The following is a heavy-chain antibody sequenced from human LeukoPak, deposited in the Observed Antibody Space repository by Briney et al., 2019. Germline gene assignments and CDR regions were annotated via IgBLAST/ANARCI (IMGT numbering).Heavy chain of an antibody. V-gene: IGHV3-21*04. CDR3: AKDDQRAWFDP. CDR2: ISSSSSYI. CDR1: GFTFSSYS. Sequence: GGSLRLSCAASGFTFSSYSMNWVRQAPGKGLEWVSSISSSSSYIYYADSVKGRFTISRDNAKNSLYLQMNSLRAEDTAVYYCAKDDQRAWFDPWGQGTLVTVSS. J-gene: IGHJ5*02. D-gene: IGHD2-2*01.